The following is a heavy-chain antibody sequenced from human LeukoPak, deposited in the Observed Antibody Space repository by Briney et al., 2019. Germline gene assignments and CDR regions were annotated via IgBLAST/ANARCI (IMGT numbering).Heavy chain of an antibody. D-gene: IGHD1-1*01. V-gene: IGHV7-4-1*02. Sequence: ASVKVSCKASGYTFTSYAMNWVRQAPGQGLEWMGWINTNTGNPTYAQGFTGRFVFSLDTSVSTAYLQISSLKAEDTAVYYCVRDGSTGYRTDFDYWGQGTLVTVSS. J-gene: IGHJ4*02. CDR3: VRDGSTGYRTDFDY. CDR2: INTNTGNP. CDR1: GYTFTSYA.